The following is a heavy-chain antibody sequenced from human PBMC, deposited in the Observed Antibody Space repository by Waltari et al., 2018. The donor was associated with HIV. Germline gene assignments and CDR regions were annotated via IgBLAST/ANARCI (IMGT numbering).Heavy chain of an antibody. CDR2: ISSSGSTI. V-gene: IGHV3-48*03. Sequence: DVQLVECGGGLVQPGGYLRISCAGSGFDIGISEKNWVRQAPGKGLEWVSYISSSGSTIYYADSVKGRFTISRDNAKNSLYLQMNSLRAEDTAVYYCARSAMIVVEGAFDIWGQGTMVTVSS. CDR3: ARSAMIVVEGAFDI. D-gene: IGHD3-22*01. J-gene: IGHJ3*02. CDR1: GFDIGISE.